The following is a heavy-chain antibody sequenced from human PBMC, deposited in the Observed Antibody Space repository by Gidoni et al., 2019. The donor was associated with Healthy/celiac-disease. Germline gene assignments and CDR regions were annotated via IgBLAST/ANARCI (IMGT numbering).Heavy chain of an antibody. CDR3: ARDSAWSYYYDSSGYYDY. J-gene: IGHJ4*02. CDR2: IYYSGST. CDR1: GGSISSSSYY. Sequence: QLQLQASGPGLVKPSETLSLTCTVSGGSISSSSYYWGWIRQPPGKGLEWIGSIYYSGSTYYNPSLKSRVTISVDTSKNQFSLKLSSVTAADTAVYYCARDSAWSYYYDSSGYYDYWGQGTLVTVSS. V-gene: IGHV4-39*07. D-gene: IGHD3-22*01.